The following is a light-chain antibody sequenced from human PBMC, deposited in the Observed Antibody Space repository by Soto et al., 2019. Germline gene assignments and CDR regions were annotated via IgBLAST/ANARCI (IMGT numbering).Light chain of an antibody. V-gene: IGLV2-14*01. Sequence: QSVLTQPAPVSGSPGQSIPISCTGTRRDVGGYNYVSWYQQHPGKAPKLMISEVSNRPSGVSNRFSGSKSGNTASLTFSGLQAEDEADYYCSSYTSSSTPVFGGGTKVTVL. CDR3: SSYTSSSTPV. CDR2: EVS. J-gene: IGLJ2*01. CDR1: RRDVGGYNY.